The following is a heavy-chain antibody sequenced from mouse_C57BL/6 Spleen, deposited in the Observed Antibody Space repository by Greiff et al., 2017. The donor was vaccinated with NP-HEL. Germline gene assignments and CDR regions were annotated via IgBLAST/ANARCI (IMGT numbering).Heavy chain of an antibody. CDR3: VRQNYGSIMDY. J-gene: IGHJ4*01. CDR2: IRSKSNNYAT. Sequence: EVKLQESGGGLVQPKGSLKLSCAASGFSFNTYAMNWVRQAPGKGLEWVARIRSKSNNYATYYADSVKDRFTISRDDSESMLYLQMNNLKTEDTAMYYCVRQNYGSIMDYWGQGTSVTVSS. V-gene: IGHV10-1*01. CDR1: GFSFNTYA. D-gene: IGHD1-1*01.